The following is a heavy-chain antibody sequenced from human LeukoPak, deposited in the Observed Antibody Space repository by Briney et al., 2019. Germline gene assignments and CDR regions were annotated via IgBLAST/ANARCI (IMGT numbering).Heavy chain of an antibody. V-gene: IGHV3-15*01. J-gene: IGHJ4*02. CDR3: TKDYGLGD. CDR2: IKSKSDGGTK. Sequence: PGGSLRLSCAASGFTFTDASMAWVRQAPGKGLEWIARIKSKSDGGTKDYTAPVKGRFTVSREDSKNTLYLQMSSLKSEDTGVYFCTKDYGLGDWGRGTLVTVSS. D-gene: IGHD3/OR15-3a*01. CDR1: GFTFTDAS.